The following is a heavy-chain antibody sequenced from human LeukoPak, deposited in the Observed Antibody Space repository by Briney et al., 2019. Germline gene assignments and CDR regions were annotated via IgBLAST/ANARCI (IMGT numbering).Heavy chain of an antibody. V-gene: IGHV1-8*01. Sequence: ASVTVSCTASGYIFTSYDLNWVRQATGQGLEWLGWMNPNSGNTGYAQKFQGRVTLTRNTSISTAYMELSSLESEDTAVYYCARDYGGNSGWFDPWGQGTLVTVSS. D-gene: IGHD4-23*01. CDR3: ARDYGGNSGWFDP. J-gene: IGHJ5*02. CDR2: MNPNSGNT. CDR1: GYIFTSYD.